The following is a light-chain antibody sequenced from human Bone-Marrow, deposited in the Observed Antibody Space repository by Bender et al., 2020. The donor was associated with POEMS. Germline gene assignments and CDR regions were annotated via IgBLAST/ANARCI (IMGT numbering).Light chain of an antibody. V-gene: IGLV2-14*02. J-gene: IGLJ3*02. CDR2: DVA. Sequence: QSALTQPASVSGSPGQSITISCTGISSDVGSYSLVSWYQHHPGKAPKLIISDVADRPSGVSDRFSGSKSGSTASLTISGLQAEDEADYHCASFTSTYTWVFGGGTRLTVL. CDR3: ASFTSTYTWV. CDR1: SSDVGSYSL.